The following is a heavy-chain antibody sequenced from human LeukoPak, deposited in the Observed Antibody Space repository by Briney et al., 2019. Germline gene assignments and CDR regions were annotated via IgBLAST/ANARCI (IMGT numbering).Heavy chain of an antibody. CDR2: IFYSGST. D-gene: IGHD6-6*01. V-gene: IGHV4-59*01. CDR1: GDSLSSYY. CDR3: AGFRSVAFDL. Sequence: PSETLSLTCSVSGDSLSSYYWSWIRQPPGKGLEWIGYIFYSGSTNYNPSLNTRVTISLDTSKNQFSLKLSSVTAADTAVYYCAGFRSVAFDLWGQGTMVTVSS. J-gene: IGHJ3*01.